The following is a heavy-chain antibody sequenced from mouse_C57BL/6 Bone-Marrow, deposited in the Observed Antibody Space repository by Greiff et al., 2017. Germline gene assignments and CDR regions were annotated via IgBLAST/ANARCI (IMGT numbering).Heavy chain of an antibody. D-gene: IGHD1-1*01. V-gene: IGHV14-4*01. CDR1: GFNIKDDY. CDR2: IDPENGDT. CDR3: TTNYSSSYEVDY. Sequence: EVKLMESGAELVRPGASVKLSCTASGFNIKDDYMHWVKQRPEQGLEWIGWIDPENGDTEYASKFQGKATITADTSSNTAYLQLSSLTSVDTAVYYCTTNYSSSYEVDYWGQGTTLTVSS. J-gene: IGHJ2*01.